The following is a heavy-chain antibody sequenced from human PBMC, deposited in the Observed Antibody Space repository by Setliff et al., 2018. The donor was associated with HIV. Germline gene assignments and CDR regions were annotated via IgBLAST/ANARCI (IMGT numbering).Heavy chain of an antibody. CDR2: IYGDGSDP. Sequence: GESLKISCKGFGYKFTDYWVGWVRQMPGEGLEWMGVIYGDGSDPRCSPSFQGQVTISVDKSINTAYLRWTSLKASDTALYYCARPQYHQSSDAFDIWGQGTMVTVSS. V-gene: IGHV5-51*01. CDR1: GYKFTDYW. CDR3: ARPQYHQSSDAFDI. J-gene: IGHJ3*02.